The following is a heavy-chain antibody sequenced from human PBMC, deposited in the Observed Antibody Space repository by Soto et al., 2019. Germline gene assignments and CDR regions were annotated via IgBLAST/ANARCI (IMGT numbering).Heavy chain of an antibody. Sequence: GASVKVSCKASGGTFSSYTIAWVLQAPGQGLEWMGEIIPLFGTTNYVEKFQGRLTITADASTGTAYMELSSLRSEDTAMYYCARDSIAAAGTDYWGQGTLVTVSS. V-gene: IGHV1-69*13. CDR1: GGTFSSYT. D-gene: IGHD6-13*01. J-gene: IGHJ4*02. CDR2: IIPLFGTT. CDR3: ARDSIAAAGTDY.